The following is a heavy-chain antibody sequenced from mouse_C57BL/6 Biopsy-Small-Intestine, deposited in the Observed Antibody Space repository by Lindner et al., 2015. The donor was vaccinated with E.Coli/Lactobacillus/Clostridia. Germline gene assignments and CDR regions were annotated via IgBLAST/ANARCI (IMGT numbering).Heavy chain of an antibody. CDR1: GYAFSSYW. J-gene: IGHJ1*03. CDR2: IYPGDGDT. D-gene: IGHD1-1*01. Sequence: VQLQESGAELVKPGASVKISCKASGYAFSSYWMNWVKQRPGKGLEWIGQIYPGDGDTNYNGKFKGKATLTADKSSSTAYMQLSSLTSEDTAVYYCTTLLPVVDGWCFDVWGTGTTVTVSS. CDR3: TTLLPVVDGWCFDV. V-gene: IGHV1-80*01.